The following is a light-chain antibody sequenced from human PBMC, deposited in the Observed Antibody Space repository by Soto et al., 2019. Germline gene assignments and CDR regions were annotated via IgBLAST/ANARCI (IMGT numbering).Light chain of an antibody. Sequence: QSALTQPPSVSGAPGQRATISCTGSSSNIGAGYDVHWYQQLPGTAPKLLIYGNNNRPSGVPDRFSGSKSDTSASLAITELQAEDEADYYCQSYDSSLSAYVFGPGTKVTVL. CDR1: SSNIGAGYD. J-gene: IGLJ1*01. V-gene: IGLV1-40*01. CDR3: QSYDSSLSAYV. CDR2: GNN.